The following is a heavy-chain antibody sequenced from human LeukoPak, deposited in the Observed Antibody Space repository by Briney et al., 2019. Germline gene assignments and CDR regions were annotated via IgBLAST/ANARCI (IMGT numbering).Heavy chain of an antibody. CDR2: INHGGDT. CDR1: GGSFSGYY. D-gene: IGHD1-14*01. J-gene: IGHJ5*02. Sequence: PSETLSLTCAVYGGSFSGYYWNWIRQPPGKGLEWIGEINHGGDTNYNPSLKSRVTISVDTSKNQFSLQLNSVTPEDTAVYYCARWNHGFHWFDPWGQGTLVTVSS. V-gene: IGHV4-34*01. CDR3: ARWNHGFHWFDP.